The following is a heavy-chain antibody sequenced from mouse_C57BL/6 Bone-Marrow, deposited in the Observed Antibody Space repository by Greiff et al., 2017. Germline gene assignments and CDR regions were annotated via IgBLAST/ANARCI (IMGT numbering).Heavy chain of an antibody. CDR2: IYPGDGDT. V-gene: IGHV1-82*01. Sequence: VQLQQSGPELVKPGASVKISCKASGYAFSSSWMNWVKQRPGKGLEWIGRIYPGDGDTNYNGKFKGKATLTADKSSSTAYMQLSSLTSEDSAVYFCARSGYDDGLYYFDYWGQGTTLTVSS. J-gene: IGHJ2*01. CDR3: ARSGYDDGLYYFDY. CDR1: GYAFSSSW. D-gene: IGHD2-3*01.